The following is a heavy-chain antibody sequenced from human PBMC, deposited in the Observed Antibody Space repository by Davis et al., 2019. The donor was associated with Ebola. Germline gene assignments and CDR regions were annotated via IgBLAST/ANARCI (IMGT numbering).Heavy chain of an antibody. V-gene: IGHV3-23*01. CDR1: GFAFSSYS. D-gene: IGHD3-10*01. CDR2: ISGSGGST. J-gene: IGHJ4*02. CDR3: ARAQAAGEFDY. Sequence: GESLKISCAASGFAFSSYSMNWVRQAPGKGLEWVSAISGSGGSTDYADSLKGRFTISRDNSKNTLYLQMNSLRAEDTAVYYCARAQAAGEFDYWGQGTLVTVSS.